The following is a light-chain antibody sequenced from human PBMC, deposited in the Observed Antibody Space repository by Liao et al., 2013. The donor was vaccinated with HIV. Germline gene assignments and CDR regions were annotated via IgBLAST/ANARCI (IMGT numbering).Light chain of an antibody. CDR3: QTWDSTSYV. Sequence: SYDLSQPPSVSVSPGQTASITCSGDKLGDEYACWYQQKPGQSPVLVIYQDFKRPSGIPERFSGSTSGNTATLTISGTQAIDEADYYCQTWDSTSYVFGTGTKVIVL. CDR1: KLGDEY. J-gene: IGLJ1*01. V-gene: IGLV3-1*01. CDR2: QDF.